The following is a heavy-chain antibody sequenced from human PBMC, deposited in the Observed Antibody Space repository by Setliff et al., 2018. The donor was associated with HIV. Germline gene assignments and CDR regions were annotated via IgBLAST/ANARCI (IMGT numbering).Heavy chain of an antibody. D-gene: IGHD3-22*01. J-gene: IGHJ6*03. Sequence: GGSLRLSCAASGFIFSNYGMHWVRQAPGKGLEWVAFIWYDGSDKYYADSVKGRFTISRDNSKNTLFLEMNSLRAEDTAVYYCAKNDNYYYYYMDVWGKGTTVTVSS. V-gene: IGHV3-30*02. CDR1: GFIFSNYG. CDR3: AKNDNYYYYYMDV. CDR2: IWYDGSDK.